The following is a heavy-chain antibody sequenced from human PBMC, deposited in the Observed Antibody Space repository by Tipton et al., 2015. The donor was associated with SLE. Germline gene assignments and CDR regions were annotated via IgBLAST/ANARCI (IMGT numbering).Heavy chain of an antibody. D-gene: IGHD1-1*01. CDR3: ARDRTGGAGFDY. Sequence: TLSLTCTVSGGSISSYYWSWIRQPPGKGLQWIGYIYYSGSTNYNPSLKSRVTISVDTSKKQFSPKLSSVTAADTAVYYCARDRTGGAGFDYWGQGTLVTVSS. J-gene: IGHJ4*02. V-gene: IGHV4-59*01. CDR1: GGSISSYY. CDR2: IYYSGST.